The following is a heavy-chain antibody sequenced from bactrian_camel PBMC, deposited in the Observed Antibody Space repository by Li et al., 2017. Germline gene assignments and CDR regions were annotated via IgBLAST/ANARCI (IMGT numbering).Heavy chain of an antibody. CDR1: GFTFSSYV. CDR2: IRSDATMT. J-gene: IGHJ6*01. V-gene: IGHV3S40*01. Sequence: VQLVESGGGLVQPGGSLRLSCAASGFTFSSYVMNWVRQAPGKAPEWVSAIRSDATMTYYADSVKGRFTISRDNARNTVYLQMNSLKSEDTALYYCTTQILDGRWYWPFGYWGQGTQVTV. CDR3: TTQILDGRWYWPFGY. D-gene: IGHD6*01.